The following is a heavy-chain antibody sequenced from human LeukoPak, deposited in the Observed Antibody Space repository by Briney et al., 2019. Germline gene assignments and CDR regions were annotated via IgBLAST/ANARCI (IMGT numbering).Heavy chain of an antibody. CDR1: GGTFSSYA. D-gene: IGHD3-10*01. V-gene: IGHV1-69*05. Sequence: EASVKLSCKASGGTFSSYAISWVRQAPGQGLEWMGRIMPIVGTANYAQKFQGRVTITTDESKSTAYMELNSLRSEDTAVYYCARDPPTMVRASEFINWFDPWGQGTLVTVSS. CDR2: IMPIVGTA. CDR3: ARDPPTMVRASEFINWFDP. J-gene: IGHJ5*02.